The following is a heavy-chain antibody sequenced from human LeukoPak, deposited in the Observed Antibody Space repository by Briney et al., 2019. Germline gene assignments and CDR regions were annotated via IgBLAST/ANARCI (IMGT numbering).Heavy chain of an antibody. D-gene: IGHD3-10*01. CDR2: IYYSGST. CDR1: GGSISSGGYY. Sequence: SQTLSLTCTVSGGSISSGGYYWGWIRQHPGKGLEWIGYIYYSGSTYYNPSLKSRVTISVDTSKNQFSLKLSSVTAADTAVYYCARDSSPYYGSGTWFDPWGQGTLVTVSS. CDR3: ARDSSPYYGSGTWFDP. J-gene: IGHJ5*02. V-gene: IGHV4-31*03.